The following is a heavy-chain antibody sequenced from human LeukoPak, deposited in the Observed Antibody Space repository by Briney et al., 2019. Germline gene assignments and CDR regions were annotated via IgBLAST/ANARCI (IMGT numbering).Heavy chain of an antibody. V-gene: IGHV1-18*01. CDR2: ISAYNGNT. CDR3: ARDRGGYGDYEAEF. Sequence: GASVKVSCKASGYTFTSYGISWVRQAPGQGLEWMGWISAYNGNTKYAQKLQGRVTMTRDTSTSTAYMEVRSLRSDDTAVYYCARDRGGYGDYEAEFWGQGTLVTVSS. D-gene: IGHD4-17*01. CDR1: GYTFTSYG. J-gene: IGHJ4*02.